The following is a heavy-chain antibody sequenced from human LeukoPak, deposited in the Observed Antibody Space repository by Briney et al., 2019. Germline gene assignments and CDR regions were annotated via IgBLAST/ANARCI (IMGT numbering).Heavy chain of an antibody. Sequence: EPSETLSLTCTVSGGSISSYYWSWIRQPPGKGLEWIGYIYYSGSTNYNPSLKSRVTISVDTSKNQFSLKLGSVTAADTAVYYCARARYGSGSYIAYWGQGTLVTVSS. D-gene: IGHD3-10*01. V-gene: IGHV4-59*01. CDR2: IYYSGST. CDR1: GGSISSYY. J-gene: IGHJ4*02. CDR3: ARARYGSGSYIAY.